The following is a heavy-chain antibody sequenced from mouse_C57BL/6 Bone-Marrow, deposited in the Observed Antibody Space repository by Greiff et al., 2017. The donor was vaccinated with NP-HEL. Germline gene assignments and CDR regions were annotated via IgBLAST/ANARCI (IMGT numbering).Heavy chain of an antibody. D-gene: IGHD2-4*01. CDR2: ISSGSSTI. Sequence: DVKLVESGGGLVKPGGSLKLSCAASGFTFSDYGMHWVRQAPEKGLEWVAYISSGSSTIYYADTVKGRFTISRDNAKNTLFLQMTSLRSEDTAMYYCARRRLRGVDYWGQGTTLTVSS. V-gene: IGHV5-17*01. J-gene: IGHJ2*01. CDR1: GFTFSDYG. CDR3: ARRRLRGVDY.